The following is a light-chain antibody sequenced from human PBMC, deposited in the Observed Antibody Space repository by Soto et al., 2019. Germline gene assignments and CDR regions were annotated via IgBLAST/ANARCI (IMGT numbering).Light chain of an antibody. CDR2: GAS. CDR1: QSVSSSY. V-gene: IGKV3-20*01. CDR3: QQYGSSPIT. J-gene: IGKJ5*01. Sequence: EMVLTQSPGTLSLSPGERATLSCRSSQSVSSSYLAWYQQKPGQAPRLLIYGASSRATGIPDRFSGSGSETSFTLTISRLEPEDFALYYCQQYGSSPITFGQGTRLEIK.